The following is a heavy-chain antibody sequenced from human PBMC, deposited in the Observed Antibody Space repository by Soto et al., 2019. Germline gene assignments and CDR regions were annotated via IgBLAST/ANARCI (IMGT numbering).Heavy chain of an antibody. J-gene: IGHJ6*02. Sequence: EVQLVESGGGLVQPGGSLRLSCVDSGFTFSSYWMSWVRQAPVKGLEWVGNIKQDGSEENYVDSVKGRFTISRDNAKNSMNLKMNSLRVENTAVYYRARIAASGRGWDVWGQGTTVVVSS. D-gene: IGHD6-13*01. CDR3: ARIAASGRGWDV. CDR2: IKQDGSEE. CDR1: GFTFSSYW. V-gene: IGHV3-7*01.